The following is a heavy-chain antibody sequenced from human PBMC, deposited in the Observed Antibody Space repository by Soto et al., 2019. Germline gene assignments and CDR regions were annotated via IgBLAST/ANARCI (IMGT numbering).Heavy chain of an antibody. Sequence: QVQLQQWGAGLLKPSETLSLTCAVYGGSFSGYYWSWIRQPPGKGLEWIGEINHSGSTNYNPSLTGRAPIPVDSSKNQFSLGLSSVTAADTAVYYGARGRGPEDDSSGYYYSLDYWGQGTLVTVSS. CDR2: INHSGST. CDR3: ARGRGPEDDSSGYYYSLDY. V-gene: IGHV4-34*01. CDR1: GGSFSGYY. J-gene: IGHJ4*02. D-gene: IGHD3-22*01.